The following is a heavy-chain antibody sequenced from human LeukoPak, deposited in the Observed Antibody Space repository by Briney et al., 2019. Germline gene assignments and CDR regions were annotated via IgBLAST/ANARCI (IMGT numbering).Heavy chain of an antibody. J-gene: IGHJ3*02. CDR1: GSSISSYY. CDR3: ARTAPDIVVLPAARGCFDI. Sequence: SETLSLTCTVSGSSISSYYWSWIRQPPGKGLEWIGYIYYSGSTNYTPSLKSRVTISVDMSKNQFSLKLTSVTAADTAAYYCARTAPDIVVLPAARGCFDIWGQGTMVTVPS. V-gene: IGHV4-59*01. CDR2: IYYSGST. D-gene: IGHD2-2*01.